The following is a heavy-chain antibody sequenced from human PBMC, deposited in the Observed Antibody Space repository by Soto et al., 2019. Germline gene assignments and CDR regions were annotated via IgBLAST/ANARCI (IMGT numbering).Heavy chain of an antibody. J-gene: IGHJ4*02. CDR3: AHAQNLITEDAQVGDFDY. CDR2: IFWDDDE. CDR1: GFSLTTAGVG. D-gene: IGHD3-10*01. V-gene: IGHV2-5*02. Sequence: HINLKESGPTLVKPTQTLTLTCSFSGFSLTTAGVGVGWVRQSPGEALEWLAPIFWDDDELYSPSLNTRLTITQDTSKTQVVPKITNMPPVNTATYYCAHAQNLITEDAQVGDFDYWGQGTLVTVSS.